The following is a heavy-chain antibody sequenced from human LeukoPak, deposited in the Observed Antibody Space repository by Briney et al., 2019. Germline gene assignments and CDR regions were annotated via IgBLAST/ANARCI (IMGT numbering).Heavy chain of an antibody. CDR1: GGSISSGGYY. CDR2: IYYSGST. V-gene: IGHV4-31*03. D-gene: IGHD4-11*01. CDR3: ARVTTVTPFDY. J-gene: IGHJ4*02. Sequence: SQTLSLTCTVSGGSISSGGYYWSWIRQHPGRGLEWIGYIYYSGSTYYNPSLKSRVTISVDTSKNQFSLKLSSVTAADTAVYYCARVTTVTPFDYWGQGTLVTVSS.